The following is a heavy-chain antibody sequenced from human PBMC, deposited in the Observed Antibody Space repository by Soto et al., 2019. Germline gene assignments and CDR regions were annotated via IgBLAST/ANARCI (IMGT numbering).Heavy chain of an antibody. Sequence: GGSLRLSCAASGFTSSDYYMSWIRQAPGKGLEWVSYISSSGSTIYYADSVKGRFTISRDNAKNSLYLQMNSLRAEDTAVYYCARGKLERLNYYYYMDVWGKGTTVTVSS. D-gene: IGHD1-1*01. CDR1: GFTSSDYY. CDR3: ARGKLERLNYYYYMDV. J-gene: IGHJ6*03. CDR2: ISSSGSTI. V-gene: IGHV3-11*01.